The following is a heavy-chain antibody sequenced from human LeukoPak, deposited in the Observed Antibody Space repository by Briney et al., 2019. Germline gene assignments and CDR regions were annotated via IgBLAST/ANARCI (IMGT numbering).Heavy chain of an antibody. J-gene: IGHJ6*03. CDR3: ARVLRYCSGGNCYSGGLGYMDV. CDR1: GFTFSSYS. D-gene: IGHD2-15*01. CDR2: IKKDGSEK. V-gene: IGHV3-7*03. Sequence: GGSLRLSCAASGFTFSSYSMNRVRQAPGKGLEWVANIKKDGSEKYYVDSVKGRFTISRDNAKTSLYLQMNSLRAEDTAVYYCARVLRYCSGGNCYSGGLGYMDVWGKGTTVTISS.